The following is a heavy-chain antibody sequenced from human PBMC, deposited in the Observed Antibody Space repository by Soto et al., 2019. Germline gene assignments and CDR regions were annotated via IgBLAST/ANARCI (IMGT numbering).Heavy chain of an antibody. CDR2: IYYSGST. V-gene: IGHV4-39*01. CDR1: GGSIGSISYH. D-gene: IGHD3-10*01. J-gene: IGHJ4*02. CDR3: ARHDKYRHYGSGSYLDY. Sequence: SETLSLTCTVSGGSIGSISYHWGWIRQPPGKGLEWIGSIYYSGSTYYNPSLKSRVTISVDTSKNQFSLKLSSVTAADTAVYYCARHDKYRHYGSGSYLDYWGQGTLVTVSS.